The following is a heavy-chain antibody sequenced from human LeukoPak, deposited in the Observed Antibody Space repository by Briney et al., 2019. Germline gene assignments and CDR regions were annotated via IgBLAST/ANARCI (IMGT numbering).Heavy chain of an antibody. V-gene: IGHV4-34*01. CDR2: ITHNVYT. Sequence: PSQTLSLTCAVYGGSFSGYYWGWIRQPPGKGLQWIGEITHNVYTNYNPALKSRVTISIDTSKNEFSLKVSSVTAADMAIYYCAASGGPINWFDPWGQGTLVPVSS. D-gene: IGHD3-10*01. CDR3: AASGGPINWFDP. J-gene: IGHJ5*02. CDR1: GGSFSGYY.